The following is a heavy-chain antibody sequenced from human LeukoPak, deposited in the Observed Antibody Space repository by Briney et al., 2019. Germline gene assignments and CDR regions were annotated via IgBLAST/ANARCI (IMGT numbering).Heavy chain of an antibody. J-gene: IGHJ3*02. CDR1: GFTFSSYA. CDR3: TRVRRVVAYDAFDI. V-gene: IGHV3-64*01. CDR2: ISSNGGST. Sequence: GGSLRLSCAASGFTFSSYAMHWVRQAPGKGLEYVSAISSNGGSTYYANSVKGRFTISRDNAKNTLYLQMNSLRAEDTAVYYCTRVRRVVAYDAFDIWGQGTMVTVSS. D-gene: IGHD2-15*01.